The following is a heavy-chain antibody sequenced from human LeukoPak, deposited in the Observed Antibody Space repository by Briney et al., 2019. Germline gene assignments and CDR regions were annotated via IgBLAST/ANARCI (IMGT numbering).Heavy chain of an antibody. CDR1: GFTFSSYW. V-gene: IGHV3-7*01. Sequence: GGSLRLSCAASGFTFSSYWMSWVRQAPGKGLEWVANIKQDGSEKYYVDSVKGRFTISRDNAKNSLYLQMNSLRAGDTAVYYCARSILPAANAIDYWGQGTLLTVSS. CDR3: ARSILPAANAIDY. J-gene: IGHJ4*02. D-gene: IGHD2-2*01. CDR2: IKQDGSEK.